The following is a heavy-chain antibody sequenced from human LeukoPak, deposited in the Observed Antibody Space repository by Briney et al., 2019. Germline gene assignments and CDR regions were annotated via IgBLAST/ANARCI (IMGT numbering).Heavy chain of an antibody. CDR3: ARRGWGYFDY. V-gene: IGHV4-59*08. CDR1: GGSISSYY. Sequence: SETLSLTCTVSGGSISSYYWSWIRQPPGKGLEWIGYIYYSGGTNYNPSLKGRVTISVDTSKNQFSLKLSSVTAADTAVYYCARRGWGYFDYWGQGTLVTVSS. J-gene: IGHJ4*02. CDR2: IYYSGGT. D-gene: IGHD3-16*01.